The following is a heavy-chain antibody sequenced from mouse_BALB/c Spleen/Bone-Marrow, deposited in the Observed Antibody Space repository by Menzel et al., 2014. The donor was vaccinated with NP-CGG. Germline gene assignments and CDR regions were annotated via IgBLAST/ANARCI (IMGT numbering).Heavy chain of an antibody. J-gene: IGHJ4*01. CDR1: GYVFSSYW. D-gene: IGHD2-4*01. CDR2: IFPGDGDT. CDR3: ARGDFDYDFTMDY. Sequence: VQLVESGAELVRPGSSVKISCKASGYVFSSYWMNWVKQRPGQGLEWIGQIFPGDGDTNYNGQFKGKATLTADRSSSTASMQLSSLTSEDSAVYFCARGDFDYDFTMDYWGQGTSVTVSS. V-gene: IGHV1-80*01.